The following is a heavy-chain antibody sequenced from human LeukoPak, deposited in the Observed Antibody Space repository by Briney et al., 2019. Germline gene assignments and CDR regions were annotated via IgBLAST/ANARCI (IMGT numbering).Heavy chain of an antibody. J-gene: IGHJ4*02. V-gene: IGHV3-15*01. CDR2: VKSKSDGGTA. Sequence: PGGSLRLSCAASGFTFSSYAMSWVRQAPGKGLEWVGRVKSKSDGGTAEYAAPVKGRFTISRDDSKNTLYVQMSSLKIEDTALYYCTPGGKDYVHWGQGTLVTVSS. CDR3: TPGGKDYVH. CDR1: GFTFSSYA. D-gene: IGHD4-17*01.